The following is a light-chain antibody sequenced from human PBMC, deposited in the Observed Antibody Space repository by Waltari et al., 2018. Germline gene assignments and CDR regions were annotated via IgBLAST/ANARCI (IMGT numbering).Light chain of an antibody. Sequence: DIQMTQSPPSLAASVGDSVTITCRASQTIRNYLNLYQQRPGKAPKLLISAASSLQSGVPSRFSGSGSGTDFALTISSLQPEDFASYHCQETYTTLFTFGPGTKVEIK. CDR1: QTIRNY. V-gene: IGKV1-39*01. CDR3: QETYTTLFT. J-gene: IGKJ3*01. CDR2: AAS.